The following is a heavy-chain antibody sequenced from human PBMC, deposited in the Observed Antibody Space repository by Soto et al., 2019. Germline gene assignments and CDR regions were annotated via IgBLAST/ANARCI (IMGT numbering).Heavy chain of an antibody. V-gene: IGHV4-39*01. CDR1: GGSISSSSYY. D-gene: IGHD3-22*01. CDR3: AIHYYDSSGYEPFDY. Sequence: SETLSLTCTVSGGSISSSSYYWGWIRQPPGKGLEWIGSIYYSGSTCYNPSLKSRVTISVDTSKNQFSLKLSSVTAADTAVYYCAIHYYDSSGYEPFDYWGQGTLVTVSS. CDR2: IYYSGST. J-gene: IGHJ4*02.